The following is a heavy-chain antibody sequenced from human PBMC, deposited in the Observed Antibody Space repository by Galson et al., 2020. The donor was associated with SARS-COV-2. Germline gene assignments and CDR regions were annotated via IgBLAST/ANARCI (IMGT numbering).Heavy chain of an antibody. V-gene: IGHV1-69*13. D-gene: IGHD4-17*01. J-gene: IGHJ5*02. Sequence: SVKVSCKASGGTFSSYAISWVRQAPGQGLEWMGGIIPIFGTANYAQKFQGRVTITADESTSTAYMELSSLRSEDTAVYYCASHYGAQDWFDPWGQGTLVTVSS. CDR3: ASHYGAQDWFDP. CDR2: IIPIFGTA. CDR1: GGTFSSYA.